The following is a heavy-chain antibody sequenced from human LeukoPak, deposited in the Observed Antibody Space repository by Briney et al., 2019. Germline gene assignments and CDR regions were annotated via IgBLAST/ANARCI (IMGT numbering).Heavy chain of an antibody. J-gene: IGHJ4*02. CDR1: GGSISSGGYS. Sequence: ASQTLSLTCAVYGGSISSGGYSWSWIRQPPGKGLEWIGYIYHSGSTYYNPSLKSRVTISVDRSKNQFSLKLSSVTAADTAVYYCARRPTVTTFFDYWGQGTLVTVSS. CDR2: IYHSGST. D-gene: IGHD4-17*01. CDR3: ARRPTVTTFFDY. V-gene: IGHV4-30-2*02.